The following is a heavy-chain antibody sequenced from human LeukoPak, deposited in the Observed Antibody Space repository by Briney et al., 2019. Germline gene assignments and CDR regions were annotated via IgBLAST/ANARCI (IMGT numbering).Heavy chain of an antibody. CDR3: ASSNALVWGYFDY. V-gene: IGHV4-61*02. J-gene: IGHJ4*02. D-gene: IGHD7-27*01. CDR1: GGSVSSGSYY. CDR2: IYTSGST. Sequence: SQTLSLTCTVSGGSVSSGSYYWSWIRQPAGKGLEWIGRIYTSGSTNYNPSLKSRVTISVDTSKNQFSLRLSSVTAADTAVYYCASSNALVWGYFDYWGQGTLVTVSS.